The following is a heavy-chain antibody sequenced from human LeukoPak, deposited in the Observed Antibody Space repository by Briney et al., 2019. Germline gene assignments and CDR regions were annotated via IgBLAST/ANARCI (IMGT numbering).Heavy chain of an antibody. CDR1: GFTFSDYY. V-gene: IGHV3-11*01. CDR3: ARISSTDAFDI. Sequence: GGSLRLSCAASGFTFSDYYMSWIRQAPGKGLEWVSYISSSGSTIYYAGSVKGRFTISRDNAKNSLYLQMNSLRAEDTAVYYCARISSTDAFDIWGQGTMVTVSS. J-gene: IGHJ3*02. CDR2: ISSSGSTI. D-gene: IGHD2-2*01.